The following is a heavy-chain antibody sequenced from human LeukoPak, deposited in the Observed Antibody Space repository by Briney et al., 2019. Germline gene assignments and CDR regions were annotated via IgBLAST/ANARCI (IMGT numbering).Heavy chain of an antibody. CDR3: ARGPDLSY. J-gene: IGHJ4*02. Sequence: SETLSLTCTVSGGSISSSSYYWGWIRQPPGEGLEWIGSIYYSGSTYYNPSLKSRVTISVDTSKNQFSLKLSSVTAADTAEYYCARGPDLSYWGQGTLVTVSS. V-gene: IGHV4-39*07. CDR2: IYYSGST. CDR1: GGSISSSSYY.